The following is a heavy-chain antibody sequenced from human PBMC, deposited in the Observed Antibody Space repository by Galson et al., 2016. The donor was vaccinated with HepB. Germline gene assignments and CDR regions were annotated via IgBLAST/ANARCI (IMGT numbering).Heavy chain of an antibody. V-gene: IGHV3-74*01. CDR1: GFTFSNYW. CDR3: AKEATATTGAKTKRVWYFDL. CDR2: ITIDGSTT. Sequence: SLRLSCAASGFTFSNYWMHWVRQAPGKGLVWVSHITIDGSTTTYADSVTGRFTISRDNAKNTLYLQMNSLRAEDTAVYYCAKEATATTGAKTKRVWYFDLWGRGTLVTVSS. J-gene: IGHJ2*01. D-gene: IGHD1-7*01.